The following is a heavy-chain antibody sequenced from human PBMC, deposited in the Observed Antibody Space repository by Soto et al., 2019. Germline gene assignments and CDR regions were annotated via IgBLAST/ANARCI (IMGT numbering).Heavy chain of an antibody. CDR2: IYYTGST. J-gene: IGHJ6*02. D-gene: IGHD2-2*02. V-gene: IGHV4-61*01. Sequence: SETLSLTCTVSGGSVSSGSYYWSWIRQPPGKGLEWIGYIYYTGSTNYKPSLKSRVTISVDTSKNQFSLKLSSVTAADTAVYYCASVTRTCISTSCYRYYYGMDVWGQGTTVTVSS. CDR1: GGSVSSGSYY. CDR3: ASVTRTCISTSCYRYYYGMDV.